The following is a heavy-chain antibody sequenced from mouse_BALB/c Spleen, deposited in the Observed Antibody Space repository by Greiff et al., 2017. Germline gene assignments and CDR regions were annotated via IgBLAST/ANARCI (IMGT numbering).Heavy chain of an antibody. Sequence: DVQLQESGPGLVKPSQSLSLTCSVTGYSITSGYYWNWIRQFPGNKLEWMGYISYDGSNNYNPSLKNRISITRDTSKNQFFLKLNSVTTEDTATYYCATNWEKPRYWYFDVWGAGTTVTVSS. CDR2: ISYDGSN. J-gene: IGHJ1*01. CDR3: ATNWEKPRYWYFDV. D-gene: IGHD4-1*01. V-gene: IGHV3-6*02. CDR1: GYSITSGYY.